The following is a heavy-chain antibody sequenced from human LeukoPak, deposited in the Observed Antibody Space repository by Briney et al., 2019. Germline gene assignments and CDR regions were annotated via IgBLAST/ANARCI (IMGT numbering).Heavy chain of an antibody. CDR1: GFTFSSYG. V-gene: IGHV3-15*01. CDR2: IKSKTDGGTT. D-gene: IGHD1-7*01. Sequence: GGSLRLSCAASGFTFSSYGMHWVRQAPGKGLEWVGRIKSKTDGGTTDYAAPVKGRFTISRDDSKNTLYLQMNSLKTEDTAVYYCTTDAGGELDYWGQGTLVTVSS. CDR3: TTDAGGELDY. J-gene: IGHJ4*02.